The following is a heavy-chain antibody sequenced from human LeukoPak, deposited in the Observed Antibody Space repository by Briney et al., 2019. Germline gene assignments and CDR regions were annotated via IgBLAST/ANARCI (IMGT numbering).Heavy chain of an antibody. CDR2: MNPNSGNT. CDR3: ARNHRDSSSDY. J-gene: IGHJ4*02. CDR1: GGTFTSYD. V-gene: IGHV1-8*03. Sequence: ASVKVSCKASGGTFTSYDINWVRQATGQGLEWMGWMNPNSGNTGYAQKFQGRVTITRNTSISTAYMELSSLRSEDTAVYYCARNHRDSSSDYWGQGTLVTVSS. D-gene: IGHD6-6*01.